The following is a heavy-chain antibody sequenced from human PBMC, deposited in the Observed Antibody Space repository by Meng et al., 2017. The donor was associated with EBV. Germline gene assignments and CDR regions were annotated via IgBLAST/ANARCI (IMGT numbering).Heavy chain of an antibody. J-gene: IGHJ4*02. CDR2: IYWDDDK. V-gene: IGHV2-5*02. CDR3: AHIIAARPFDY. CDR1: GFSLTIGGVG. D-gene: IGHD6-6*01. Sequence: TSKEACPPLVNTQQTLTLTGTFAGFSLTIGGVGVGWIRQPPGKALEWLALIYWDDDKRYSPSLKSRLTITKDTSKNQVVLTMTNMDPVDAATYYCAHIIAARPFDYWGQGTLVTVSS.